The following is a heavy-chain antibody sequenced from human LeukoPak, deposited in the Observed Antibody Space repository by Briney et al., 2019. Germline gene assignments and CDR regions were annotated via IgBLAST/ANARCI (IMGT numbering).Heavy chain of an antibody. CDR1: GFIFSYYG. CDR3: AKERGHSKPFDY. V-gene: IGHV3-23*01. D-gene: IGHD4-23*01. J-gene: IGHJ4*02. Sequence: GGSLRLSCEVSGFIFSYYGMNWVRQAPGKGLEWVSAISDSGDATYYADSVKGRFTISRDNSKSTLYLRMNNLRAEDTALYYCAKERGHSKPFDYWGQGTLVTVSS. CDR2: ISDSGDAT.